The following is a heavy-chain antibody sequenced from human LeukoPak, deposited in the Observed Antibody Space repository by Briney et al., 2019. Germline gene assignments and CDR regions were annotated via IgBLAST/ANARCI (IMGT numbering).Heavy chain of an antibody. CDR2: IYWDDDK. CDR3: AHLFQLACFDY. J-gene: IGHJ4*02. Sequence: SGPTLVNPTQTLTLTCTFSGFSLSTSGVGVGWIRQPPGKALEWLALIYWDDDKRYSPSLKSRLTITKDTSKNQVVLTMTNVDPVDTATYYCAHLFQLACFDYWGQGTLVTVSS. CDR1: GFSLSTSGVG. D-gene: IGHD2-2*01. V-gene: IGHV2-5*02.